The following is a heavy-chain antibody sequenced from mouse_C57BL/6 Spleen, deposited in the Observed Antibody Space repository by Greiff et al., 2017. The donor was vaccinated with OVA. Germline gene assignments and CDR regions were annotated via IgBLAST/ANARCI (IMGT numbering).Heavy chain of an antibody. Sequence: QVQLKESGAELVRPGASVKLSCKASGYTFTDYYINWVKQRPGQGLEWIARIYPGSGNTYYNEKFKGKATLTAEKSSSTAYMQLSSLTSEDSAVYFCASNYYGSSYWYFDVWGTGTTVTVSS. CDR1: GYTFTDYY. V-gene: IGHV1-76*01. J-gene: IGHJ1*03. D-gene: IGHD1-1*01. CDR3: ASNYYGSSYWYFDV. CDR2: IYPGSGNT.